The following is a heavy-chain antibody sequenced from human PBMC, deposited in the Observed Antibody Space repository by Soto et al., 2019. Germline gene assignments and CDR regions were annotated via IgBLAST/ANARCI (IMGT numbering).Heavy chain of an antibody. V-gene: IGHV3-48*01. CDR3: ARDPDFWSGYSEENAY. CDR2: ISSSSSTI. Sequence: EVQLVESGGGLVQPGGSLRLSCAASGFTFGSYSMNWVRQAPGKGLEWVSYISSSSSTIYYADSVKGRFTISRDNAKNSLYLQMNSLRAEDTAVYYCARDPDFWSGYSEENAYWGQGTLVTVSS. D-gene: IGHD3-3*01. CDR1: GFTFGSYS. J-gene: IGHJ4*02.